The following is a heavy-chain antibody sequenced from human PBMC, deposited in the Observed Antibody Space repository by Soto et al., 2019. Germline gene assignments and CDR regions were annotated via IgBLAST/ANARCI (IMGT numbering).Heavy chain of an antibody. Sequence: VGSLRLSCAASGFTFSGSAMHWVRQASGKGLERVGRIRSKANSYATAYAASVKGRFTISRDDSKNTAYLQMNSLKTEDTAVYYCTRHPRRMDYDSSGYQFDPWGQGTLVTVSS. CDR3: TRHPRRMDYDSSGYQFDP. CDR1: GFTFSGSA. D-gene: IGHD3-22*01. J-gene: IGHJ5*02. V-gene: IGHV3-73*01. CDR2: IRSKANSYAT.